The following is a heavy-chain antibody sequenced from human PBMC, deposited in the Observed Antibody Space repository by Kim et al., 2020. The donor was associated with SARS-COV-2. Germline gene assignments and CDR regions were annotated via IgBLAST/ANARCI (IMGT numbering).Heavy chain of an antibody. Sequence: SVKVSCKASGGTFSSYAISWVRQAPGQGLEWMGGIIPIFGTANYAQKFQGRVTITADESTSTAYMELSSLRSEDTAVYYCAREYGTHKQGERAFDIWGQGTMVTVSS. V-gene: IGHV1-69*13. J-gene: IGHJ3*02. CDR2: IIPIFGTA. D-gene: IGHD1-1*01. CDR3: AREYGTHKQGERAFDI. CDR1: GGTFSSYA.